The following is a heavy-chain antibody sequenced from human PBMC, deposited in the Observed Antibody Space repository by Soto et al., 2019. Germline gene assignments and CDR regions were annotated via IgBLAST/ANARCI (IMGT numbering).Heavy chain of an antibody. CDR3: AIELFCSSISYYDPGSSGWFAP. V-gene: IGHV4-31*03. J-gene: IGHJ5*02. D-gene: IGHD2-2*01. CDR1: GGSISSGGYS. Sequence: SETLSLTCTVSGGSISSGGYSWSWIRQHPGKGLEWIGYIYYSGSTYYNPSLKSRVTISVDTSKNQFSLKLSSVTAADTAVYYFAIELFCSSISYYDPGSSGWFAPWAQGTPVTVSS. CDR2: IYYSGST.